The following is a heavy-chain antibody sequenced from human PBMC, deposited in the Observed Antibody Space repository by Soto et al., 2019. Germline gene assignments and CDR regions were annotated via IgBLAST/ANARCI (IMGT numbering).Heavy chain of an antibody. V-gene: IGHV4-38-2*02. Sequence: SETLSLTCSVSGGSISSGSYWAWIRQPPGKGPEWIASIYHGGTTFYNPSLKSRITISVDTSNNQFSLKLTSVTAADTAVYYCARVHVMVVAGSTFDYWGHGTLVTVSS. CDR1: GGSISSGSY. D-gene: IGHD6-19*01. CDR2: IYHGGTT. CDR3: ARVHVMVVAGSTFDY. J-gene: IGHJ4*01.